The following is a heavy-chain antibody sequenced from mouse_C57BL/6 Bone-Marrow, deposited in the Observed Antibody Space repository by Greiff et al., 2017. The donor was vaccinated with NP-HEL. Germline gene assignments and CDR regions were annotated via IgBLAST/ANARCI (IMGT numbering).Heavy chain of an antibody. V-gene: IGHV1-72*01. CDR2: IAPNSGGT. J-gene: IGHJ2*01. CDR1: GYTFTSYW. D-gene: IGHD1-1*01. Sequence: VQLQQPGAELVKPGASVKLSCKASGYTFTSYWMHWVKQRPGRGLEWIGRIAPNSGGTKYNEKFKSKATLTVDKPSSTAYMQLSSLTSEDSAVYYCARSRDYGSSYYFDYWGQGTTLTVSS. CDR3: ARSRDYGSSYYFDY.